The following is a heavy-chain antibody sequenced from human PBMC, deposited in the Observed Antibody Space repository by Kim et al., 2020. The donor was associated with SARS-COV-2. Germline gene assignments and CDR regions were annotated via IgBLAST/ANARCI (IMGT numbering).Heavy chain of an antibody. CDR1: GFTFNSCW. V-gene: IGHV3-7*01. CDR2: IKEDGRDK. CDR3: VAASRAPFDY. Sequence: GGSLRLSCVASGFTFNSCWMNWVRQVPGKGLEWVANIKEDGRDKYYVDSVKGLFTISRDNTKKSLYLQMNSLRVEDTAVYYCVAASRAPFDYWGQGILVTVSS. J-gene: IGHJ4*02.